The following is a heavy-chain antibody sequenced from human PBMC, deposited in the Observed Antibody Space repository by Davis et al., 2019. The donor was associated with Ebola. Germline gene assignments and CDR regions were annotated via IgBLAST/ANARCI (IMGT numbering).Heavy chain of an antibody. D-gene: IGHD1-1*01. Sequence: GGSLRLSCAASGFNVTSSYMSWVRQAPGKGLEWVAVISYDGSNKYYADSVKGRFTISRDNSKNTLYLQMNSLRAEDTAVYHCARAQFPTTSDHWGQGTLVTVSS. J-gene: IGHJ4*02. CDR3: ARAQFPTTSDH. V-gene: IGHV3-30*03. CDR2: ISYDGSNK. CDR1: GFNVTSSY.